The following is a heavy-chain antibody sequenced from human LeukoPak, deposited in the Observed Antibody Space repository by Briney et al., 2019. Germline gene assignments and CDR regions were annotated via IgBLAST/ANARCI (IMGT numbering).Heavy chain of an antibody. CDR2: INHSGST. CDR3: ARGDLRKRRTGYFDY. Sequence: KPSETLSLTCAVYGGSFSGYYWSWIRQPPGKGLEWIGEINHSGSTNYNPSLKSRVTISVDTSKNQFSLKLSSVTAADTAVYYCARGDLRKRRTGYFDYWGQGTLVTVSS. J-gene: IGHJ4*02. D-gene: IGHD6-25*01. CDR1: GGSFSGYY. V-gene: IGHV4-34*01.